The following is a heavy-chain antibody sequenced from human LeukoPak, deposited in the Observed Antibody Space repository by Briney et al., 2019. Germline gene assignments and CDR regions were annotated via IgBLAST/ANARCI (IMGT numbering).Heavy chain of an antibody. Sequence: PETLSLTCAVYGGSFSGYYWSWIRQPPGKGVEGIVEINHSGSTTYNPSLKSRVTISVDTSKNQFSLKLSSVTAADTAVYYCARWKELCRFFDYWGQGTLVTVSS. CDR1: GGSFSGYY. V-gene: IGHV4-34*01. D-gene: IGHD2-2*01. J-gene: IGHJ4*02. CDR2: INHSGST. CDR3: ARWKELCRFFDY.